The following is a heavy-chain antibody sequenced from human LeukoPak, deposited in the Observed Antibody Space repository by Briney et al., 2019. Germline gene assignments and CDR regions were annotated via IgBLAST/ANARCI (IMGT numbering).Heavy chain of an antibody. J-gene: IGHJ2*01. CDR2: IYYSGST. V-gene: IGHV4-39*07. CDR1: GGSISSSSYY. D-gene: IGHD4-11*01. CDR3: ARIRDDYPYWYFDL. Sequence: SETLSLTCTVSGGSISSSSYYWGWIRQPPGKGLEWIGSIYYSGSTYYNPSLKSRVTISVDTSKNQFSLKLSSVTAADTAVYYWARIRDDYPYWYFDLWGRGTLNTVCS.